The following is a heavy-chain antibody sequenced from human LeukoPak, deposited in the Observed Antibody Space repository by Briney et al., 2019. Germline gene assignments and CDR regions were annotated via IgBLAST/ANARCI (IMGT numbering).Heavy chain of an antibody. CDR3: ARGAYCSGGSCHCDH. V-gene: IGHV3-7*01. CDR1: GFSFSRHW. D-gene: IGHD2-15*01. CDR2: IKEDGSEK. J-gene: IGHJ4*02. Sequence: GGPLRLSCAASGFSFSRHWINWVRQAPGKGLEWVANIKEDGSEKYYVDSVKGRFTISRDNAKNSLYLQMNSLRAEDTAVYYCARGAYCSGGSCHCDHWGQGTLVTVSS.